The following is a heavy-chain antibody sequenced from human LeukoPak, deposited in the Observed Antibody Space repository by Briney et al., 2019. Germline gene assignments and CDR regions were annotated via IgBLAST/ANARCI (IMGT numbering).Heavy chain of an antibody. CDR1: GFTFSSYY. CDR2: ISSSSSNI. V-gene: IGHV3-21*01. CDR3: ATTISVRQTRYFFDY. Sequence: GGSLILFCPASGFTFSSYYMNWSRKAPWKGLERVSSISSSSSNIYSADSVKGRFTISRDNAKNSLYLQMNNLRAEDTAVYYCATTISVRQTRYFFDYWGQGTLVTVSS. J-gene: IGHJ4*02. D-gene: IGHD1-14*01.